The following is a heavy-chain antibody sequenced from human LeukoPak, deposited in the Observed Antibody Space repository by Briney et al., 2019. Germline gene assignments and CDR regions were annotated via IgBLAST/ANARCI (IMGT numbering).Heavy chain of an antibody. CDR1: GFTFSSYS. V-gene: IGHV3-21*01. CDR2: ISSSSSYI. Sequence: GGSLRLSCAASGFTFSSYSMNWVRQAPGKGLEWVSSISSSSSYIYYADSVKGRFTISRDNAKNSLYLQMNSLRAEDTAVYYCAREVTTVVTRFSDYWGQGTLVTVSS. J-gene: IGHJ4*02. CDR3: AREVTTVVTRFSDY. D-gene: IGHD4-23*01.